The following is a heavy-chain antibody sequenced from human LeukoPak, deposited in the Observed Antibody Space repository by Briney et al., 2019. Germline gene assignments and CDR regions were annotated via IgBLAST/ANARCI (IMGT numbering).Heavy chain of an antibody. Sequence: ASVKVSCKASGYTFTGYYMHWVRQAPGQGLEWMGWINPNSGGTNYAQKLQGRVTMTTDTSTSTAYMELRSLRSDDTAVYYCARPTDTAMADYYGMDVWGQGTLVTVSS. J-gene: IGHJ6*02. D-gene: IGHD5-18*01. V-gene: IGHV1-2*02. CDR1: GYTFTGYY. CDR3: ARPTDTAMADYYGMDV. CDR2: INPNSGGT.